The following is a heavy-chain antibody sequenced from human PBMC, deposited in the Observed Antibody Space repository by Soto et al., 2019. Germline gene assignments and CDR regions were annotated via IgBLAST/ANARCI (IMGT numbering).Heavy chain of an antibody. Sequence: PGGSLRLSCAASGFTFSNAWMSWVRQAPGKGLEWVGRIKSKTDGGTTDYAAPVKGRFTISRDDSKNTLYLQMNSLKIEDTAVYYCTKSGYYYGLDVWGQGTTVTVSS. J-gene: IGHJ6*02. CDR3: TKSGYYYGLDV. V-gene: IGHV3-15*01. CDR2: IKSKTDGGTT. CDR1: GFTFSNAW. D-gene: IGHD3-10*01.